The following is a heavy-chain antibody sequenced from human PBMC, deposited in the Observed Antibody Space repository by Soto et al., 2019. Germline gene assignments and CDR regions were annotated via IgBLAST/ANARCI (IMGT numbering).Heavy chain of an antibody. CDR1: GGSISSGGYS. D-gene: IGHD2-21*02. Sequence: SETLSLTCAVSGGSISSGGYSWSWIRQPPGKGLEWIGYIYHSGSTYYNPSLKSRVTISVDRSKNQFSLKLSSVTAADTAVYYCASVRVTQYLPDYWGQGTLVTVSS. J-gene: IGHJ4*02. CDR2: IYHSGST. V-gene: IGHV4-30-2*01. CDR3: ASVRVTQYLPDY.